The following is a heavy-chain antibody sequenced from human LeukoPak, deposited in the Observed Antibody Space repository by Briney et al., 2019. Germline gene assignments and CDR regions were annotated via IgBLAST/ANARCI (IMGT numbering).Heavy chain of an antibody. Sequence: PGGSLGLSCAASGFTFSSYAMSWVRQAPGKGLEWVSAISGSGGSTYYADSVKGRFTISRDNSKNTLYLQMNSLRAEDTAVYYCAKEKGYSGYGAEDYFDYWGQGTLVTVSS. J-gene: IGHJ4*02. CDR3: AKEKGYSGYGAEDYFDY. CDR1: GFTFSSYA. V-gene: IGHV3-23*01. D-gene: IGHD5-12*01. CDR2: ISGSGGST.